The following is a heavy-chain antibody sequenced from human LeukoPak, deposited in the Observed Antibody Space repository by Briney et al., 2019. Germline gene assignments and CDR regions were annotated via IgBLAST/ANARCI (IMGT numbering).Heavy chain of an antibody. D-gene: IGHD6-19*01. CDR3: ARDSSSGRYGWGYYYYYGMDV. Sequence: GGSLRLSCAASGFTFSSYWMHWVRQAPGKGLVWVSRINSDGSNTYYADSVKGRFTISRDNAKNSLYLQMNSLRAEDTAVYYCARDSSSGRYGWGYYYYYGMDVWGQGTTVTVSS. CDR1: GFTFSSYW. CDR2: INSDGSNT. V-gene: IGHV3-74*01. J-gene: IGHJ6*02.